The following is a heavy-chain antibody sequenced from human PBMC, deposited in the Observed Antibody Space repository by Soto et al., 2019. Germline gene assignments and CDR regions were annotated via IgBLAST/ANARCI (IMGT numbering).Heavy chain of an antibody. CDR2: ISSSSYI. J-gene: IGHJ4*02. V-gene: IGHV3-21*01. CDR1: GFTFSSYS. Sequence: PGGSLRLSCAASGFTFSSYSMNWVRQAPGKGLEWVSSISSSSYIYYADSVKGRFTISRDNAKNSLYLQMNSLRAEDTAVYYCARDGRGQVSSYFDYWGQGTLVTVSS. CDR3: ARDGRGQVSSYFDY.